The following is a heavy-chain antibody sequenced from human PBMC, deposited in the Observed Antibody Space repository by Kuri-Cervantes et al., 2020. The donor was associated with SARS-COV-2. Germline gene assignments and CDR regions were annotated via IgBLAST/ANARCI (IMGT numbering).Heavy chain of an antibody. D-gene: IGHD3-16*01. CDR2: INHSGST. CDR3: ARGRVYARRIYYYYYGMDV. V-gene: IGHV4-34*01. Sequence: GSLRLSCAVYGGSFSGYYWSRIRQPPGKGLEWIGEINHSGSTNYNPSLKSRVTISVDTSKNQFSLKLSSVTAADTAVYYCARGRVYARRIYYYYYGMDVWGQGTTVTVSS. J-gene: IGHJ6*02. CDR1: GGSFSGYY.